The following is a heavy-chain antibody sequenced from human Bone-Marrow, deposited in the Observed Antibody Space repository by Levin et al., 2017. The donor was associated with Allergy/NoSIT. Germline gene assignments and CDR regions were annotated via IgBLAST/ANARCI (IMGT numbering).Heavy chain of an antibody. CDR3: ARESTMPTRRVCARIGAFDY. Sequence: SETLSLTCTVPGGSVSSVGYYWSWIRQPPGKGLEWIGYVYYSGSTNYNPSLKSRVTISVDTSKNQFSLRMSSVTGADTAVLYCARESTMPTRRVCARIGAFDYWGQGTLVTVSS. D-gene: IGHD2-8*01. CDR2: VYYSGST. J-gene: IGHJ4*02. CDR1: GGSVSSVGYY. V-gene: IGHV4-61*08.